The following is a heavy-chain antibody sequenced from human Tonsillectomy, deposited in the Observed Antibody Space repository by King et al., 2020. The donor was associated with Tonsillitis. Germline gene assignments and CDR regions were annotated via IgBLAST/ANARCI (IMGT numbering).Heavy chain of an antibody. Sequence: VQLQESGPGLVKPSETLSLTCTVSGGSISSYYWSWIRQPPGKGLEWIGYIYYSGSTHYNPSLKSRVTISVDTSKNQFSLKLSSVTAADTAVYYCARHSLEMATTPLDVWGHGTTVTASS. CDR3: ARHSLEMATTPLDV. V-gene: IGHV4-59*08. D-gene: IGHD5-24*01. CDR2: IYYSGST. CDR1: GGSISSYY. J-gene: IGHJ6*02.